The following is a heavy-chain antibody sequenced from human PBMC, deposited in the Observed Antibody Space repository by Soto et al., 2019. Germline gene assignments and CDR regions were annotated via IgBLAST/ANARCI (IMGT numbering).Heavy chain of an antibody. D-gene: IGHD5-12*01. V-gene: IGHV1-69*12. Sequence: QVQLVQSGAEVRQPASSVKVSCKTSGATFSSYAITWVRQAPGQGLEWMGGIVPTVDTSTYAQKFQGRVRXXGXXFSNTVYMELSSLRSDDTAVYYCVRVVAIPGYPDNWGQGTLVTVSS. J-gene: IGHJ4*02. CDR1: GATFSSYA. CDR2: IVPTVDTS. CDR3: VRVVAIPGYPDN.